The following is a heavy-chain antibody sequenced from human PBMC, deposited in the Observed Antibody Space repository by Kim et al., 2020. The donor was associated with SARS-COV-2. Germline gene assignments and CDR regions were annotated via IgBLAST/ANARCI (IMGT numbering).Heavy chain of an antibody. J-gene: IGHJ6*02. Sequence: GGSLRLSCAASGFTFSSYGMHWVRQAPGKGLEWVAVIWYDGINKYYADSVKGRFTISRDNSKNTLYLQMNSLRAEDTAVYYCARGTESYSSGWYHGMDVWGQGTTVTVSS. CDR3: ARGTESYSSGWYHGMDV. D-gene: IGHD6-19*01. CDR1: GFTFSSYG. V-gene: IGHV3-33*01. CDR2: IWYDGINK.